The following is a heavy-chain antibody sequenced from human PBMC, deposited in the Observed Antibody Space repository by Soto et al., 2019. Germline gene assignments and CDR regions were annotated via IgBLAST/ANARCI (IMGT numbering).Heavy chain of an antibody. J-gene: IGHJ2*01. Sequence: EVQLVESGGGFIQPGGSLRLSCAASGFNVSSHYIHWIRQAPGKGLEWVLIIYSDGTTYYADSVKGRFTISRDNSKNALYLQMTNLIADDTAVYHCARDGGGNTVPYWYFDIWGRGTLVTVSS. CDR2: IYSDGTT. CDR1: GFNVSSHY. D-gene: IGHD3-16*01. V-gene: IGHV3-53*01. CDR3: ARDGGGNTVPYWYFDI.